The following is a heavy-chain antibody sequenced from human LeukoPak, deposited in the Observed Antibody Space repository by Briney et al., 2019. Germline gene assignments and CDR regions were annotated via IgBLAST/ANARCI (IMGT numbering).Heavy chain of an antibody. CDR1: GGSISSYY. CDR3: AGRAVEDYYYGMDV. Sequence: SETLSLTCTVSGGSISSYYWSWIRQPPGKGLEWIGYIYYSGSTNYNPSLKSRVTVSVDTSKNQFSLKLSSVTAADTAVYYCAGRAVEDYYYGMDVWGQGTTVTVSS. J-gene: IGHJ6*02. V-gene: IGHV4-59*08. CDR2: IYYSGST.